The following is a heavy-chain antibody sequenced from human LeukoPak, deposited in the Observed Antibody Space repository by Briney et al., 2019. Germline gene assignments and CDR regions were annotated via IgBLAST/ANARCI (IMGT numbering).Heavy chain of an antibody. J-gene: IGHJ4*02. CDR1: GYTFTSYG. Sequence: AAVKVSCKASGYTFTSYGISWVRQAPGQGLKWMGRISAYNGNTNYAQKLQGRVTMTTDTSTSTAYMELGSLRSDDTAVYYCARDWEPARPGGIDYWGQGTLVTVSS. CDR3: ARDWEPARPGGIDY. V-gene: IGHV1-18*01. D-gene: IGHD1-14*01. CDR2: ISAYNGNT.